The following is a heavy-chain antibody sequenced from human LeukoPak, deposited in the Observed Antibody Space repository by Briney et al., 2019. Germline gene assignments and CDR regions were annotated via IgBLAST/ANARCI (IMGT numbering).Heavy chain of an antibody. CDR1: GYSISSGYY. CDR2: IYHSGNT. Sequence: SETLSLTCTVSGYSISSGYYWGWIRQSPGKGLEWIASIYHSGNTYYNPSLKSRVTISVDTSKNQFSLKLSSVTAADTAVYYCANNLYASGNYFTYWGQGTLVTVSS. D-gene: IGHD3-10*01. V-gene: IGHV4-38-2*02. J-gene: IGHJ4*02. CDR3: ANNLYASGNYFTY.